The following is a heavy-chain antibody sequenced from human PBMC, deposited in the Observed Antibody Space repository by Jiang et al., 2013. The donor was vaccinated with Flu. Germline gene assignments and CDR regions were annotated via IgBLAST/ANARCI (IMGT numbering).Heavy chain of an antibody. J-gene: IGHJ2*01. CDR2: INPNSGGT. Sequence: SCKTSGYTFTGYYMHWVRQAPGQGLEWMGWINPNSGGTNYAQKFQGWVTMTRDTSISTAYMELSRLRSDDTAVYYCARGSDWYFDLWGRGTLVTVSS. V-gene: IGHV1-2*04. CDR3: ARGSDWYFDL. CDR1: GYTFTGYY.